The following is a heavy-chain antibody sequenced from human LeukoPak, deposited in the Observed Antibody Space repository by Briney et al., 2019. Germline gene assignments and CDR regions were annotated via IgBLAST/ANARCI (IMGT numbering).Heavy chain of an antibody. Sequence: PGGSLRLSCAASGFPVRNNCMSGLRQAPGKGLEWVSVIYSGGSTYYADSVKGRFTISRDNSKNTLYLQMNSLRAEDTAVYYCARSSIGPGYCSSRSCPYNFDSWGQGTLVTVSS. J-gene: IGHJ4*02. CDR2: IYSGGST. V-gene: IGHV3-66*01. CDR1: GFPVRNNC. D-gene: IGHD2-2*01. CDR3: ARSSIGPGYCSSRSCPYNFDS.